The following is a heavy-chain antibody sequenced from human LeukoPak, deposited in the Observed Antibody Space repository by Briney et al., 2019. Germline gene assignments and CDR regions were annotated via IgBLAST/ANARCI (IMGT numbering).Heavy chain of an antibody. CDR1: GDSISTSNSY. CDR3: ARQGLSVTLIVVVSDFDY. CDR2: IYYSGST. V-gene: IGHV4-39*01. Sequence: PSETLSLTCTVSGDSISTSNSYWGWIRQPPGKGLEWIGSIYYSGSTYYNPSLQSRVIISVDTSKNQFSLKLSSVTAADTAVYYCARQGLSVTLIVVVSDFDYWGQGTLVTVSS. J-gene: IGHJ4*02. D-gene: IGHD3-22*01.